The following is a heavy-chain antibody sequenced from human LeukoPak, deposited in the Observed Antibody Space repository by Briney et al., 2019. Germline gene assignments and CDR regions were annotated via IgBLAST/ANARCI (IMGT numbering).Heavy chain of an antibody. CDR3: ARSLFRFLEWSYRSYYYYYMDV. CDR1: GGTFSSYA. CDR2: IIPIFGTV. J-gene: IGHJ6*03. V-gene: IGHV1-69*06. D-gene: IGHD3-3*01. Sequence: SVKVSCKASGGTFSSYAISWVRQAPGQGLEWMGGIIPIFGTVNYAQKFQGRVTITADKSTSTAYMELSSLRSEDTGVYYCARSLFRFLEWSYRSYYYYYMDVWGKGTTVTVSS.